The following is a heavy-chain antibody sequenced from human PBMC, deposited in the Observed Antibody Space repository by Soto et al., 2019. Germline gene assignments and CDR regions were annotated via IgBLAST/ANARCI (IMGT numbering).Heavy chain of an antibody. V-gene: IGHV1-69*13. Sequence: SVKVSCKASGGTFSSYAISWVRQAPGQGLEWMGGIIPIFGTANYAQKFQGRVTITADESTSTAYMELSSLRSEDTAVYYCARDSSYCSGGSCYGTHDAFDIWGQGTMVTVSS. D-gene: IGHD2-15*01. CDR3: ARDSSYCSGGSCYGTHDAFDI. CDR2: IIPIFGTA. CDR1: GGTFSSYA. J-gene: IGHJ3*02.